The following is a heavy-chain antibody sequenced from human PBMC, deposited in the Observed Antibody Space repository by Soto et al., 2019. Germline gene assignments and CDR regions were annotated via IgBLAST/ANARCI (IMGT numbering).Heavy chain of an antibody. D-gene: IGHD3-3*01. J-gene: IGHJ3*02. Sequence: QVQLVQSGAEVKKPGASVKVSCKASGYTFTSYAMHWVRQAPGQRLEWMGWINAGNGNTKYSQKFQGRVTITRDTSASTAYMELSSLRSEDTAVYYCAALRFLKWLRRDDAFDIWGQGTMVTVSS. CDR1: GYTFTSYA. V-gene: IGHV1-3*01. CDR3: AALRFLKWLRRDDAFDI. CDR2: INAGNGNT.